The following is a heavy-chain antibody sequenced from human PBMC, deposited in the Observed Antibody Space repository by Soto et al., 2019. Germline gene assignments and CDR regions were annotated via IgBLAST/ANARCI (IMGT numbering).Heavy chain of an antibody. CDR1: GFTFSSYA. V-gene: IGHV3-23*01. D-gene: IGHD3-10*01. J-gene: IGHJ4*02. Sequence: GGSLRLSCAASGFTFSSYAMSWVRQAPGKGLEWVSAISGSGGSTYYADSVKGRFTISRDNSKNTLYLQMNSLRAEDTAVYCCAKDQGYGSGSYYNKWGQGTLVTVSS. CDR2: ISGSGGST. CDR3: AKDQGYGSGSYYNK.